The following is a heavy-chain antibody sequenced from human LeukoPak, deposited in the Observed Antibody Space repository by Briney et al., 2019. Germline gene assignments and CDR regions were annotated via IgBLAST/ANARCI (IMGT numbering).Heavy chain of an antibody. Sequence: SETLFLTCTVSGGSISSGDYYWSWIRQPPGKGLEWIGYIYYSGSTYYNPSLKSRVTISVDTSKNQFSLKLSSVTAADTAVYYCARQDIETSRPFDYWGQGTLVTVSS. J-gene: IGHJ4*02. CDR2: IYYSGST. CDR1: GGSISSGDYY. CDR3: ARQDIETSRPFDY. V-gene: IGHV4-30-4*01.